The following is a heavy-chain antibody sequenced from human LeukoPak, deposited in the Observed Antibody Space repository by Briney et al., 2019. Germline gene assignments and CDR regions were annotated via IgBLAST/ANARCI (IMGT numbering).Heavy chain of an antibody. Sequence: GRSLRLSCAASGFTFSSYGMHWVRQAPGKGLEWVAVISYDGSNKYYADSVKGRFTISRDNSKNTLYLQMNSLRAEDTAVYYCAKDSDVSSSWFSFEYYFDYWGQGTLVTVSS. D-gene: IGHD6-13*01. CDR2: ISYDGSNK. J-gene: IGHJ4*02. CDR1: GFTFSSYG. V-gene: IGHV3-30*18. CDR3: AKDSDVSSSWFSFEYYFDY.